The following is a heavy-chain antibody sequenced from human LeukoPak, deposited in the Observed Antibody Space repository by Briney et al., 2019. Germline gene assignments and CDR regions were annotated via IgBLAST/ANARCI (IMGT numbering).Heavy chain of an antibody. CDR2: IYYSGST. V-gene: IGHV4-39*07. CDR1: GGSISSYY. Sequence: PSETLSLTCTVSGGSISSYYWGWIRQPPGKGLEWIGSIYYSGSTYYNPSLKSRVTISVDTSKNQFSLKLSSVTAADTAVYYCARDPSGSSLFDYWGQGTLVTVSS. J-gene: IGHJ4*02. CDR3: ARDPSGSSLFDY. D-gene: IGHD1-26*01.